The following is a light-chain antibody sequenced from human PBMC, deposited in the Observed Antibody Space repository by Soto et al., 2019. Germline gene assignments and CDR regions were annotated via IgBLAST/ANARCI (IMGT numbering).Light chain of an antibody. CDR3: LQHSSYPRT. CDR2: GAF. V-gene: IGKV1-17*03. J-gene: IGKJ1*01. Sequence: DIQMTQSPSAMSASVGDRVAITCRASQDISNYLDWFQQKPGKVPKRLIYGAFNLQTGVPSRFSGSGSGTEFTLTITSLQPEDFATYFCLQHSSYPRTFGQGTKVDIK. CDR1: QDISNY.